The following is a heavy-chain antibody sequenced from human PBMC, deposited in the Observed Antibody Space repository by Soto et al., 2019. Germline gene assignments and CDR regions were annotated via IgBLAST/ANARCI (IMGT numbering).Heavy chain of an antibody. CDR1: GDTFGRFT. Sequence: SVKVSCKASGDTFGRFTINWVRQAPGQGLEWMGGIKPISDITNYAQRFQGRVTFTADASTSTVYLELSSLRSEDTAMYYCARDPSTINKLIGVWFDPWGQGTPVTVSS. CDR3: ARDPSTINKLIGVWFDP. J-gene: IGHJ5*02. D-gene: IGHD4-4*01. V-gene: IGHV1-69*13. CDR2: IKPISDIT.